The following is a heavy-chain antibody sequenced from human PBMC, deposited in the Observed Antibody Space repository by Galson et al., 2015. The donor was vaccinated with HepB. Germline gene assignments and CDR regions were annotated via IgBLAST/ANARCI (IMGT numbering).Heavy chain of an antibody. Sequence: PALVKPTQTLTLTCTFSGFSLSTSGVGVNWIRQPPGKAPEWLALIYWDDDKRYNPSLKGRVTISKDTSKNEVVLKMTDLDPLDTATYYCAHRHIETIFGVVLNGDAFDCWGRGTLVTVSS. CDR1: GFSLSTSGVG. J-gene: IGHJ3*01. V-gene: IGHV2-5*02. CDR2: IYWDDDK. CDR3: AHRHIETIFGVVLNGDAFDC. D-gene: IGHD3-3*01.